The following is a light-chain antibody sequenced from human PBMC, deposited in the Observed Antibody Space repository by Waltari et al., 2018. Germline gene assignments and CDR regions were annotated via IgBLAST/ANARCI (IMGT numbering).Light chain of an antibody. Sequence: FMLTQPHSVSASPGKTVTLSCTGTGGSIAHNYLQWYLQRPGSAPNTVIYEDDHRPSGVPDRFSGSIDISSNSAFLTISGLRTEDEADYYCQSYDTSHNWVFGGGTKLTVL. V-gene: IGLV6-57*02. CDR3: QSYDTSHNWV. CDR1: GGSIAHNY. J-gene: IGLJ3*02. CDR2: EDD.